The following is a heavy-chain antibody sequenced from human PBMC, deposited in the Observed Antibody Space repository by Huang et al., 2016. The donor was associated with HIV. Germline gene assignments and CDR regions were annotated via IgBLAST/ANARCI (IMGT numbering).Heavy chain of an antibody. D-gene: IGHD2-21*02. CDR3: ARQPYCGGDCAHYYYFYMDV. Sequence: QVQLVQSGAEVKRPGASVKVSCRASGGTFSTNAVSWVRQAPGQGLEWMGGIIPMCGTTKYAQRFQGKVTITADESSSTVYMELSSLRSDDTAVYYCARQPYCGGDCAHYYYFYMDVWGKGTTVTVSS. V-gene: IGHV1-69*13. CDR1: GGTFSTNA. J-gene: IGHJ6*03. CDR2: IIPMCGTT.